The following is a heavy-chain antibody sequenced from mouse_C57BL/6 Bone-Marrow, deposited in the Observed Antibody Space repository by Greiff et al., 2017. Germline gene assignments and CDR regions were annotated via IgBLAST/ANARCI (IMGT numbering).Heavy chain of an antibody. Sequence: EVQLVESGGGLVKPGGSLKLSCAASGFTFSDSGMHWVRQAPEKGLEWVAYISSGSSPIYYADTVKGRFTISRDNAKNTLFLQMTSLASEDTAMYYCARVSFSFWGQGTLITVSA. V-gene: IGHV5-17*01. CDR3: ARVSFSF. CDR2: ISSGSSPI. J-gene: IGHJ3*01. D-gene: IGHD6-2*01. CDR1: GFTFSDSG.